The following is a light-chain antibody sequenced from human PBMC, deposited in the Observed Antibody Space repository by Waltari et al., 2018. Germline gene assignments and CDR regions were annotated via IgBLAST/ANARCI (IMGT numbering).Light chain of an antibody. V-gene: IGLV2-14*01. CDR2: EVT. CDR1: SSDVGGYNY. CDR3: SSYTSRSISWV. J-gene: IGLJ1*01. Sequence: QSALTQPASVSGSPGQSITISCPGTSSDVGGYNYVPWYQHHPGKAPKLMIYEVTNRPSGISSRFSGSKSGNTASLTISGLQAEDEADYYCSSYTSRSISWVFGTGTKVTVL.